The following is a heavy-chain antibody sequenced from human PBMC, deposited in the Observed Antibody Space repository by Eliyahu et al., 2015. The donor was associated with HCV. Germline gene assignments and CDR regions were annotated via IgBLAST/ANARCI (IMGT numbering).Heavy chain of an antibody. CDR1: GFSLRSYW. J-gene: IGHJ3*01. D-gene: IGHD3-10*01. CDR3: TRSYYGSGSDAFDV. Sequence: EVQVMESGGGLVQPGGSLRLSCVASGFSLRSYWMHWVRQAPGKGLVWVSRIKSDGSSIDYADSVKGRFTISRDNAQSRLYLQMNNLRAEDTAIYFCTRSYYGSGSDAFDVWGQGTLVTVSS. CDR2: IKSDGSSI. V-gene: IGHV3-74*01.